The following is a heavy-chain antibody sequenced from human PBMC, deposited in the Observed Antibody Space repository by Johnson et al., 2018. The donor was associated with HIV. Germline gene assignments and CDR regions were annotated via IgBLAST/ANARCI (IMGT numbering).Heavy chain of an antibody. D-gene: IGHD2-21*02. CDR3: AKDLVVVTARGAFDI. CDR1: GFTFSSYA. V-gene: IGHV3-30-3*02. J-gene: IGHJ3*02. CDR2: ISYDGSNK. Sequence: QVQLLESGGGVVQPGRSLRLSCAASGFTFSSYAMHWVRQAPGKGLEWVAVISYDGSNKYYADSVKGRFPISRDNSKNTLYLQMNSLRAEDTAVYYCAKDLVVVTARGAFDIWGQGTMVTVSS.